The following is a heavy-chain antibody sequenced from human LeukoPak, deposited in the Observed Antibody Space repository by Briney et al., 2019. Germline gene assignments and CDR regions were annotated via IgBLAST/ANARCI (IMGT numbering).Heavy chain of an antibody. V-gene: IGHV5-51*01. CDR1: GYSFTSYW. D-gene: IGHD2-8*01. J-gene: IGHJ6*04. Sequence: GESLKISCEASGYSFTSYWIDWVRQMPGKGLEWMGIIYPGDFTTRYSPSFQGQVTISADRSTNTAYLQWNSLTASDTATYYCARKTYCTTSRCYYGMDVWGEGTTVTVTS. CDR3: ARKTYCTTSRCYYGMDV. CDR2: IYPGDFTT.